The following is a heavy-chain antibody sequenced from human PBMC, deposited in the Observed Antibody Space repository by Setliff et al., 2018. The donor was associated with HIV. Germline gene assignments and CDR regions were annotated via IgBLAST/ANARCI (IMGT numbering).Heavy chain of an antibody. CDR2: TSPAENIK. V-gene: IGHV3-30*04. Sequence: GGSLRLSCAASGFIFRDYVIHWVRQAPGKGLEWVAVTSPAENIKIYTDSVKGRFTISRDNSKSTLYLQVSSLRAEDTAVYFCAKAHWDPLSPDYWGQGTLVTVSS. J-gene: IGHJ4*02. CDR3: AKAHWDPLSPDY. D-gene: IGHD1-26*01. CDR1: GFIFRDYV.